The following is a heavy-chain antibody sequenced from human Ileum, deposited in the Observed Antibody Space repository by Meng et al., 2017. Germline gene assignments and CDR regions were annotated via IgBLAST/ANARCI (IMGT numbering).Heavy chain of an antibody. Sequence: QAQLNQVGAGLLKPSETLSLTCAVFGGSFNDYYWSWVRQSPGKGLEWIGQIHHSGRTNYKSSLERRVTISVDTSKSQFSLKLTSVTAADTAMYYCVRGPARETHDFDYWGQGALVTVSS. D-gene: IGHD1-26*01. CDR3: VRGPARETHDFDY. CDR1: GGSFNDYY. J-gene: IGHJ4*02. V-gene: IGHV4-34*01. CDR2: IHHSGRT.